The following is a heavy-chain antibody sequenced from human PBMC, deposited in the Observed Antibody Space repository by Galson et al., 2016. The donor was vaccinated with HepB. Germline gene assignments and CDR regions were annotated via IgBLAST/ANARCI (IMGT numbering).Heavy chain of an antibody. D-gene: IGHD3-3*01. J-gene: IGHJ4*02. Sequence: SETLSLTCTVSGGSISSTTYYWGWIRQPPGKGLEWIGSIHYSGSGGTTYYNSSLKSRVTISVDTSKIQFSLKLSSVTAADTAGYYCVGGRSYYKFWSGYYQTFGYGGQGMLVTVSS. V-gene: IGHV4-39*01. CDR3: VGGRSYYKFWSGYYQTFGY. CDR2: IHYSGSGGTT. CDR1: GGSISSTTYY.